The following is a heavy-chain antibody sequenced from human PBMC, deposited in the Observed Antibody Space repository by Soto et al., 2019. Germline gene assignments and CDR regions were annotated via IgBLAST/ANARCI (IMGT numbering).Heavy chain of an antibody. CDR1: GGSISSYY. CDR2: IYFSGST. V-gene: IGHV4-59*01. D-gene: IGHD6-13*01. CDR3: PRGRWQDAFDL. Sequence: PSETLSLTCTVSGGSISSYYWSWIRQPPGKGLEWVGYIYFSGSTNYNPSLKSRVTISVDMSNNQFSLRLLSVAAADTALYYCPRGRWQDAFDLWGQGTMVNVSS. J-gene: IGHJ3*01.